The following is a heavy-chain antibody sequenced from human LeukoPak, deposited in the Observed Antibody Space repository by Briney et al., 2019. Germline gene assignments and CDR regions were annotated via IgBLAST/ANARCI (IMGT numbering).Heavy chain of an antibody. CDR2: ISAYNGDT. CDR3: AITGMDYGDPYHFDY. J-gene: IGHJ4*02. Sequence: ASVKVSCKASGVTFTNFGISWVRQAPGQGLEWMGWISAYNGDTSYAQKLQGRVTMTTDTSTSTAYMEVRSLRSDDTAMYYCAITGMDYGDPYHFDYWGQGTLVTVSS. CDR1: GVTFTNFG. V-gene: IGHV1-18*01. D-gene: IGHD4-17*01.